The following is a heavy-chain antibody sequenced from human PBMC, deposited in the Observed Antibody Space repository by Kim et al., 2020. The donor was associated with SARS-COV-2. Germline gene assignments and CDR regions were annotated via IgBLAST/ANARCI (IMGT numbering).Heavy chain of an antibody. CDR1: GGTFSSYA. V-gene: IGHV1-69*13. Sequence: SVKVSCKASGGTFSSYAISWVRQAPGQGLEWMGGIIPIFGTANYAQKFQGRVTITADESTSTAYMELSSLRSEDTAVYYCARDATYYYDSSGYYYAYWGQRTLVTVSS. D-gene: IGHD3-22*01. CDR2: IIPIFGTA. CDR3: ARDATYYYDSSGYYYAY. J-gene: IGHJ4*02.